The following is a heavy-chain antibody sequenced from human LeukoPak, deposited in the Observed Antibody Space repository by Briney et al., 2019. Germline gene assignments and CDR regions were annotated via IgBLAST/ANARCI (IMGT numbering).Heavy chain of an antibody. D-gene: IGHD3-22*01. V-gene: IGHV3-7*01. J-gene: IGHJ6*03. CDR2: IKQDGSEK. CDR3: ARVSYDSSGYYYVGYYYYMDV. CDR1: GFTFSTYW. Sequence: GGSLRLSCAASGFTFSTYWMSWVRQAPGKGLEWVANIKQDGSEKYYVDSVKGRFTISRDNAKNSLYLQMNSLRAEDTAVYYCARVSYDSSGYYYVGYYYYMDVWGKGTTVTASS.